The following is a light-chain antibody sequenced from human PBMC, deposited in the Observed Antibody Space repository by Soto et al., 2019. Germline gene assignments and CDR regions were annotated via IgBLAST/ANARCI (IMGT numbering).Light chain of an antibody. V-gene: IGKV3-20*01. CDR1: QSVRSNY. CDR3: QQYGTSPQFT. Sequence: EIVLTQSPGTLSLSPGKSATLSCRASQSVRSNYLAWYQQRPGQAPRLLIYGAFTRASGIPDRFSGSGSGTDFTLTIASLEPEDFAVYYCQQYGTSPQFTFGPGTKVDI. J-gene: IGKJ3*01. CDR2: GAF.